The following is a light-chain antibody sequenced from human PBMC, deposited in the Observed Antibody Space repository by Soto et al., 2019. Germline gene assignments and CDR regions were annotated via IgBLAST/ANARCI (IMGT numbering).Light chain of an antibody. V-gene: IGKV3-20*01. CDR3: QQYGSSPPMYT. CDR1: RNVNSRF. J-gene: IGKJ2*01. Sequence: EIVLTQSPGTLSLSPGESATLSCRASRNVNSRFLAWYQQKPGQAPRLLMYGASTRATGIPDRFSGSGSGADFTLTISRLVPEDFAVYYCQQYGSSPPMYTFGQGTKLEIK. CDR2: GAS.